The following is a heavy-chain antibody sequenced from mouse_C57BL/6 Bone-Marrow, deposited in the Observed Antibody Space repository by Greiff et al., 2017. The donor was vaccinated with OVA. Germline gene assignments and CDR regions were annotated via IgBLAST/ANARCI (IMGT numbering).Heavy chain of an antibody. CDR3: ASPYDYGGYWYVDV. CDR1: GFTFSSYA. J-gene: IGHJ1*03. D-gene: IGHD2-4*01. V-gene: IGHV5-4*03. CDR2: ISDGGSYT. Sequence: EVKLVESGGGLVKPGGSLKLSCAASGFTFSSYAMSWVRQTPEKRLEWVATISDGGSYTYYPDNVKGRFTISRDNAKNNLYLQMSHLKSEDTAMYYCASPYDYGGYWYVDVWGTGTTVTVSS.